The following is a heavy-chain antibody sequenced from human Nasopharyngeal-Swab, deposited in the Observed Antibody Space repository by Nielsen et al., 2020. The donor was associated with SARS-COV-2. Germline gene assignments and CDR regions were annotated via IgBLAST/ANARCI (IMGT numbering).Heavy chain of an antibody. CDR2: ISYDGSNK. D-gene: IGHD3-22*01. V-gene: IGHV3-30*04. J-gene: IGHJ4*02. CDR3: ARDGRIGSWRVYDSSDDFDY. Sequence: GESLKISCAASGFTFSSYAMHWVRQAPGKGLEWVAVISYDGSNKYYADSVKGRFTISRDNSKNTLYLQMNSLRAEDTAVYYCARDGRIGSWRVYDSSDDFDYWGQGTLVTVSS. CDR1: GFTFSSYA.